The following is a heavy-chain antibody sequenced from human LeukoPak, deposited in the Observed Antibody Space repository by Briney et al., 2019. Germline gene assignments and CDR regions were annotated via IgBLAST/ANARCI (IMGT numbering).Heavy chain of an antibody. D-gene: IGHD3-3*01. J-gene: IGHJ4*02. V-gene: IGHV1-69*04. CDR2: IIPILGTA. CDR3: ARGAWSGTYYFDD. CDR1: GGTFSNYA. Sequence: ASVKVSCKASGGTFSNYAISWVRQAPGQGLEWMGRIIPILGTANHAQRFQGRVTITADKPTTTAYMELSSLRSEDTAVYYCARGAWSGTYYFDDWGQGTLVTVSS.